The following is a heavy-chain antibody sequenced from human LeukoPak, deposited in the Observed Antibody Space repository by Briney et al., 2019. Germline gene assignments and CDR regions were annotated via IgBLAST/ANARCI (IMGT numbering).Heavy chain of an antibody. CDR1: GGSISISSYY. CDR2: IYYSGST. D-gene: IGHD3-22*01. J-gene: IGHJ4*02. Sequence: SETLSLTCTVSGGSISISSYYWGWIRQPPGKGLEWIGSIYYSGSTYYNPSLKSRVTISVDTSKNQFSLKLSSVTAADTAVYYCASKYYYDSSGYYPFDYWGQGTLVTVSS. CDR3: ASKYYYDSSGYYPFDY. V-gene: IGHV4-39*01.